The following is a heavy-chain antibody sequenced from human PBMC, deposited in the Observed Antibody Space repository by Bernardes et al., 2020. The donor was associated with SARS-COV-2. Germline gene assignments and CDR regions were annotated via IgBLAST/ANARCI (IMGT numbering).Heavy chain of an antibody. CDR1: GFTFSSYW. J-gene: IGHJ2*01. CDR3: AKVAEGEMATSNWYFDL. D-gene: IGHD5-12*01. V-gene: IGHV3-23*01. CDR2: ISGSGGST. Sequence: GGSLRLSCAASGFTFSSYWMSWVRQAPGKGLEWVSAISGSGGSTYYADSVKGRFTISRDNSKNTLYLQMNSLRAEDTAVYYCAKVAEGEMATSNWYFDLWGRGTLVTVSS.